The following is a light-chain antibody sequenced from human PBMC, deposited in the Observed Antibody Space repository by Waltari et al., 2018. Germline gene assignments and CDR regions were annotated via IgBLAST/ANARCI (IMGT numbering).Light chain of an antibody. CDR2: EVS. CDR1: SSDVGGYNY. CDR3: SSYAGSNNV. V-gene: IGLV2-8*01. Sequence: QSALTQPPSASGSPGPSVTISCTGTSSDVGGYNYVSWYQQHPGKAPKLMIFEVSKRPSGVPDRFSGSKSANTASLTVSGLQAEDEADYYCSSYAGSNNVFGTGTKVTVL. J-gene: IGLJ1*01.